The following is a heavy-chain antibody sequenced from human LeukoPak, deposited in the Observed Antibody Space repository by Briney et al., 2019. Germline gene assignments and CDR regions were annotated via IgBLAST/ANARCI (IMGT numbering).Heavy chain of an antibody. CDR1: GFTFSNYA. CDR2: ISDVISDASSGT. J-gene: IGHJ4*02. V-gene: IGHV3-23*01. D-gene: IGHD3-10*01. Sequence: GGSLRLSCAASGFTFSNYAMSWVRQAPGKGLEWVSAISDVISDASSGTYYADSVKGRFTISRDNSKNTLYLQMNSLRADDTAVYYCAKRQVRDFDYWGQGTLVTVSS. CDR3: AKRQVRDFDY.